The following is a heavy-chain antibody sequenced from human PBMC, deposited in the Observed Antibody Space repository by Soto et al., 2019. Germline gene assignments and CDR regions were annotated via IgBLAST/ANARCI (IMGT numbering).Heavy chain of an antibody. D-gene: IGHD6-19*01. CDR2: IIPILGIA. Sequence: QVQLVQSGAEVKKPGSSVKVSCKASGGTFSSYTISWVRQAPGQGLEWMGRIIPILGIANYAQKFQGRVTITADKSTSTGYMELSSLRSEDARVYYGASLEVAGTWGQGTLVTVSS. CDR1: GGTFSSYT. V-gene: IGHV1-69*02. J-gene: IGHJ4*02. CDR3: ASLEVAGT.